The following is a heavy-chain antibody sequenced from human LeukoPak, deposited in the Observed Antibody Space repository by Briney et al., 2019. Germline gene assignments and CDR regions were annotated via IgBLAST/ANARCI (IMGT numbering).Heavy chain of an antibody. V-gene: IGHV4-38-2*02. CDR3: AREEGSGSYGAFDF. CDR1: GYSISSGYY. D-gene: IGHD3-10*01. J-gene: IGHJ3*01. Sequence: SETLSLTCTVSGYSISSGYYWGWIRQPPGKGLEWIGSIYHSGSTNYNPSLKSRVTISVDKSKNQFSLKLSSVTAADTAVYYCAREEGSGSYGAFDFWGQGTMVTVSS. CDR2: IYHSGST.